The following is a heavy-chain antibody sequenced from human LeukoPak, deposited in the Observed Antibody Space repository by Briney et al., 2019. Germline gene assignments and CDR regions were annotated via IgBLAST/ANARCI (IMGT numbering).Heavy chain of an antibody. D-gene: IGHD3-22*01. Sequence: GGSLRLSCAASGFTFSSYAVHWVRQAPGKGLEWVAVISYDGSNKYYADSVKGRFTISRDNSKNTLYLQMNSLRAEDTAVYYCARGDYYDSSGYLPFDYWGQGTLVTVSS. CDR3: ARGDYYDSSGYLPFDY. V-gene: IGHV3-30-3*01. CDR1: GFTFSSYA. CDR2: ISYDGSNK. J-gene: IGHJ4*02.